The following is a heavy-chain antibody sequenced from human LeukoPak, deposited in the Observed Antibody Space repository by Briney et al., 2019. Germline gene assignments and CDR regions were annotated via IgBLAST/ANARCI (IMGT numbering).Heavy chain of an antibody. CDR2: IYYSGST. J-gene: IGHJ5*02. CDR3: ARIWGYCSGGSCPWFDP. V-gene: IGHV4-59*01. CDR1: GGSISSYY. D-gene: IGHD2-15*01. Sequence: SETLSLTCTVSGGSISSYYWSWIRQPPGKGLEWIGYIYYSGSTNYNPSLKSRVTISVDTSKNQSSLKLSSVTAADTAVYYCARIWGYCSGGSCPWFDPWGQGTLVTVSS.